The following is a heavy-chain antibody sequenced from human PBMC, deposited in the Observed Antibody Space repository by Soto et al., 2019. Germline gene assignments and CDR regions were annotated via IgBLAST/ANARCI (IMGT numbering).Heavy chain of an antibody. J-gene: IGHJ4*01. CDR3: AKNTNFNSNSDYQDQFSY. Sequence: EWVSAISGSGGSTYYADSVKGRFTISRDNSKNTLYLQMNSLRAEDTAVYYCAKNTNFNSNSDYQDQFSYWGQGSLVPGS. CDR2: ISGSGGST. D-gene: IGHD2-2*01. V-gene: IGHV3-23*01.